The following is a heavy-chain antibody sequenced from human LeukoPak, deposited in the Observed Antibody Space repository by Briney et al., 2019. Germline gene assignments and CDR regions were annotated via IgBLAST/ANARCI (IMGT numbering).Heavy chain of an antibody. V-gene: IGHV4-59*01. CDR1: GGSISSYY. CDR2: IYYSGST. CDR3: ARLIVVVVAATGGVDP. D-gene: IGHD2-15*01. J-gene: IGHJ5*02. Sequence: PSETLSLTCTVSGGSISSYYWSWIRQPPGKGLEWIGYIYYSGSTNYNPSLKSRVTISVDTSKNQFSLKLSSVTAADTAVYYCARLIVVVVAATGGVDPWGQGTLVTVSS.